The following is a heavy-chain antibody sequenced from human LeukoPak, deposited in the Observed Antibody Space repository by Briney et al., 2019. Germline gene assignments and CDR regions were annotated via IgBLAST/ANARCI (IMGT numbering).Heavy chain of an antibody. Sequence: GGSLRLSCAASGVTPSNLKMSSVRQAPGKGLEWVSSISSTSSEKRYADSVKGRFTISRDNAKNSLYLQMSSLKAEDTAVYYCARDGGGLDYWGQGTLVTVSS. CDR2: ISSTSSEK. D-gene: IGHD3-16*01. CDR1: GVTPSNLK. V-gene: IGHV3-21*01. J-gene: IGHJ4*02. CDR3: ARDGGGLDY.